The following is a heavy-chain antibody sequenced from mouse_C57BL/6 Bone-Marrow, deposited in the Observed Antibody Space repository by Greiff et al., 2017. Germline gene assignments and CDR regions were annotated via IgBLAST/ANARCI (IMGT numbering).Heavy chain of an antibody. CDR2: INPNNGGT. D-gene: IGHD4-1*01. CDR1: GYTFTDYY. V-gene: IGHV1-26*01. CDR3: ARSHGTWFAY. J-gene: IGHJ3*01. Sequence: EVKLQQSGPELVKPGASVKISCKASGYTFTDYYMNWVKQSHGKSLEWIGDINPNNGGTSYNQKFKGKATLTVDKSSSTAYMELRSLTSEDSAVYYCARSHGTWFAYWGQGTLVTVSA.